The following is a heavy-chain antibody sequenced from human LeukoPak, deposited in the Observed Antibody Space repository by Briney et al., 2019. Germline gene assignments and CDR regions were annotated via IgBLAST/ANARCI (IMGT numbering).Heavy chain of an antibody. D-gene: IGHD3-16*01. CDR3: AREHRIGGS. CDR1: GFTISSNY. CDR2: IYSDGST. J-gene: IGHJ4*02. Sequence: GGSLRLSCAASGFTISSNYMTWVRQAPGRGLQWVSVIYSDGSTLYADSVKGRFTISRDSSKNTLYLQMNSLRAEDTAVYYCAREHRIGGSWGQGTLVSVSS. V-gene: IGHV3-53*01.